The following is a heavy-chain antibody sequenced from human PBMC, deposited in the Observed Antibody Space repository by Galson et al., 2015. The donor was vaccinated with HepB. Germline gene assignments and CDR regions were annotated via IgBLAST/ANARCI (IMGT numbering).Heavy chain of an antibody. CDR1: GFTFSNAC. V-gene: IGHV3-23*01. Sequence: SLRLSCAASGFTFSNACMHWVRQAPGKGLEWVSGIGPSGGSTYYADSVKGRFTISRDNSKNTLYLQMSSLRAEDTAVYYCAKEPPVRTIFDYWGQGTLVTVSS. J-gene: IGHJ4*02. CDR2: IGPSGGST. D-gene: IGHD1-1*01. CDR3: AKEPPVRTIFDY.